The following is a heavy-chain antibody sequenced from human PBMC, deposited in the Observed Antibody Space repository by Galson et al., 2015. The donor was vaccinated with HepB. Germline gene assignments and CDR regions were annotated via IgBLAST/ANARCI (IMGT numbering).Heavy chain of an antibody. V-gene: IGHV3-53*04. J-gene: IGHJ6*02. CDR3: ARENTIAAAGRIRVYYYYGMDV. Sequence: SLRLSCAASGFTVSSNYMSWVRQAPGKGLEWVSVIYSGGSTYYADSVKGRFTISRHNSKNTLYLQMNSLRAEDKAVYYCARENTIAAAGRIRVYYYYGMDVWGQGTTVTVSS. D-gene: IGHD6-13*01. CDR1: GFTVSSNY. CDR2: IYSGGST.